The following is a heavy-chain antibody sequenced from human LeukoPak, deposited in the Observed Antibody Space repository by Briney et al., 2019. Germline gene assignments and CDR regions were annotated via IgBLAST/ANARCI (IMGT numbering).Heavy chain of an antibody. CDR3: ARDIGDDYTNWFDP. CDR2: IHYSGST. D-gene: IGHD5-24*01. CDR1: GGSISSSSYY. V-gene: IGHV4-61*01. J-gene: IGHJ5*02. Sequence: KPSETPSLTCTVSGGSISSSSYYWSWIRQPPGKGLEWIGYIHYSGSTNYNPSLKSRVSISVDTSKNLFSLKLNSVTAADTAVYYCARDIGDDYTNWFDPWGQGTLVTVSS.